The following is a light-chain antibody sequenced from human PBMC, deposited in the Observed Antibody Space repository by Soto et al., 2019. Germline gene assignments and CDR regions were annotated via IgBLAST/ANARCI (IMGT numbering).Light chain of an antibody. J-gene: IGKJ2*01. Sequence: DIVTTQSPLSLPVTPGEPASISCRSSQSLLHSNGYNYLDWYLQKPGQSPQLLIYLGSHRASGVPDRITGSGSGTDFTLKISRVEAEDVGVYYCMQALQTPYTFGQGNKLEIK. V-gene: IGKV2-28*01. CDR3: MQALQTPYT. CDR1: QSLLHSNGYNY. CDR2: LGS.